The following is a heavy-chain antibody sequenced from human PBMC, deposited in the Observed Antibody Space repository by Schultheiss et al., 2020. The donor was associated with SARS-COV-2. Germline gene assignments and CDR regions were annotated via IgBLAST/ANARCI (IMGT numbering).Heavy chain of an antibody. CDR3: ASADIAVAGGY. CDR2: INHSGST. J-gene: IGHJ4*02. Sequence: SQTLSLTCAVYGGSFSGYYWSWIRQPPGKGLEWIGEINHSGSTNYNPSLKSRVTISVDTSKNQFSLKLSSVTAADTAVYYCASADIAVAGGYWGQGTLVTVSS. V-gene: IGHV4-34*01. CDR1: GGSFSGYY. D-gene: IGHD6-19*01.